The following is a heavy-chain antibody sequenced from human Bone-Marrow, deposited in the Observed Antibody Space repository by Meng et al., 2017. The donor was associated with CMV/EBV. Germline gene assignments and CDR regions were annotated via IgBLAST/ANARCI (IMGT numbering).Heavy chain of an antibody. J-gene: IGHJ6*02. CDR2: ISYDETDK. CDR1: GFTFSTYA. CDR3: ARDFRSGWYYYGMDV. Sequence: GGSLRLSCVASGFTFSTYAMHWVRQAPGKGLEWVAVISYDETDKYYADSLKGRFTISRDNSKNTLYLQMNSLRAEDTAVYYCARDFRSGWYYYGMDVWGQGTTVTVSS. D-gene: IGHD6-19*01. V-gene: IGHV3-30-3*01.